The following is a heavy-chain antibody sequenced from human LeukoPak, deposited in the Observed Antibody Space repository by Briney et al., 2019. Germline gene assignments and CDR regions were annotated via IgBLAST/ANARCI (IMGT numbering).Heavy chain of an antibody. J-gene: IGHJ4*02. V-gene: IGHV3-30*18. CDR2: ISYDGSNK. D-gene: IGHD3-3*01. Sequence: PGGSLRLSCAASGFTFSSYGMHWVRQAPGKGLEWVAVISYDGSNKYYADSVKGRFTISRDNSKNTLYLQMNSLRAEDTAVYYCAKDLGVFGVVIRILGYDYWGQGTLVTVSS. CDR1: GFTFSSYG. CDR3: AKDLGVFGVVIRILGYDY.